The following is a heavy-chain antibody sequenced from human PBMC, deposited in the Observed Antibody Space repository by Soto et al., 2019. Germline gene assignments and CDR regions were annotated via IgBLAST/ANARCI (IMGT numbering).Heavy chain of an antibody. CDR1: GYSFISYW. V-gene: IGHV5-10-1*03. J-gene: IGHJ6*02. D-gene: IGHD2-2*01. Sequence: EVQLVQSGAEVRKPGESLRISCNSSGYSFISYWISWVRQLPGKGLEWMGRIDPSDSSSTHSPSSQGPVTISADKSITTAYLEWSSLKASDTAMYYCARALAFCTTGSCYERYGMDVWGQGTTVTVSS. CDR2: IDPSDSSS. CDR3: ARALAFCTTGSCYERYGMDV.